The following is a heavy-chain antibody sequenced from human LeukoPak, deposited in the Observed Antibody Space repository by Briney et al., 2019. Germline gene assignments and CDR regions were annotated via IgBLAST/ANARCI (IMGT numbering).Heavy chain of an antibody. CDR2: ISDSAFST. J-gene: IGHJ3*02. V-gene: IGHV3-23*01. D-gene: IGHD1-26*01. Sequence: GGSLRLSCIASGLVFSNYAMTWVRQAPGKGLEWVSVISDSAFSTNYADSVKGRFTISRDNSKNTLYLQMNSLRVEDTAIYYCAKHRGAHNAFDIWGQGTMVTVSS. CDR1: GLVFSNYA. CDR3: AKHRGAHNAFDI.